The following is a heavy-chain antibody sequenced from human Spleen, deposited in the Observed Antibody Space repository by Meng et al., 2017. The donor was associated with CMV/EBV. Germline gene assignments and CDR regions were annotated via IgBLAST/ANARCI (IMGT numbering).Heavy chain of an antibody. CDR3: ARDGGITIFGVVRTYGMDV. V-gene: IGHV1-3*02. CDR2: SNAGNGNT. Sequence: ASVKVSCKASGYTFTSYAMHWVRQAPGQRLEWMGWSNAGNGNTKYSQEFQGRVTITRDTSASTAYMELSSLRSEDTAVYYCARDGGITIFGVVRTYGMDVWGQGTTVTVSS. CDR1: GYTFTSYA. J-gene: IGHJ6*02. D-gene: IGHD3-3*01.